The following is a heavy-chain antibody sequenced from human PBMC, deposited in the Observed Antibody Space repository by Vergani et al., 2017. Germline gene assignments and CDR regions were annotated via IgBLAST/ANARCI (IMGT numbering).Heavy chain of an antibody. V-gene: IGHV3-11*01. CDR2: ISSSGSTI. D-gene: IGHD3-22*01. Sequence: QVQLVESGGGLVKPGGSLRLSCAASGFTFSDYYMSWIRQAPGKGLEWVSYISSSGSTIYYADSVKGRFTISRDNAKNSLYLQMNSLRAEDTAVYYCAGERSYYYDSSGYFGMFDYWGQGTLVTVSS. CDR3: AGERSYYYDSSGYFGMFDY. J-gene: IGHJ4*02. CDR1: GFTFSDYY.